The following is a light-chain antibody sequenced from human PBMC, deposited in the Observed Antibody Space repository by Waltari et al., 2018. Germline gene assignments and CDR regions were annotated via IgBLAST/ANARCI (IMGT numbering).Light chain of an antibody. V-gene: IGKV3-20*01. CDR3: QQYGSSPIT. Sequence: EIVLTQSPGTLSLSPGERATLSCRASQSVSSSYLAWYQQKPGQAPRPIIYGASSRATGIPERLSGSGSGTDFTLTISRPEPEDFAVYYCQQYGSSPITFGQGTRLEIK. J-gene: IGKJ5*01. CDR1: QSVSSSY. CDR2: GAS.